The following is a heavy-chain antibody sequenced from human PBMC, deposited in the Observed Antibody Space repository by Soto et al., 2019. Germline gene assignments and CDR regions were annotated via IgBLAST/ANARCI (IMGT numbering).Heavy chain of an antibody. J-gene: IGHJ4*02. CDR2: IIPILGIA. V-gene: IGHV1-69*02. Sequence: QVKLVQSGAEVKKPGSSVKVSCKASGGTFSSYTISWVRQAPGHGLEWMGRIIPILGIANYAQKFQGRVTITADNFTSTAYMKRSSLRSEEMAVYYVACTYGGNNEYWGQETLVTMSS. CDR3: ACTYGGNNEY. D-gene: IGHD2-15*01. CDR1: GGTFSSYT.